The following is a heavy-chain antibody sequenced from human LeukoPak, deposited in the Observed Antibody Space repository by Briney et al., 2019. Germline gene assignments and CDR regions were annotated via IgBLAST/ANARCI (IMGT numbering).Heavy chain of an antibody. CDR1: GFTFSNYS. J-gene: IGHJ4*02. CDR2: ISTSTTYT. CDR3: ARDITIIRGVMSSELDY. V-gene: IGHV3-21*01. Sequence: GGSLRLSYAASGFTFSNYSMNWVRQAPGKGLEWVSSISTSTTYTYYADSVKGRFTISRDNAKSSVYLQMNSLRAEDTAVYYCARDITIIRGVMSSELDYWGQGTLVTVSS. D-gene: IGHD3-10*01.